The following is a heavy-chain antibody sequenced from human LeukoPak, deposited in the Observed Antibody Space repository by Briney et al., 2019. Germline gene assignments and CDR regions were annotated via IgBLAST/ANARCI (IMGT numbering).Heavy chain of an antibody. V-gene: IGHV1-18*01. D-gene: IGHD3-22*01. CDR2: ISPYNGNT. CDR1: GYTFTSYA. CDR3: ARDTQYYYDSSGYYYGPNFDY. J-gene: IGHJ4*02. Sequence: GASVKVSCKASGYTFTSYAISWVRQAPGQGLEWMGWISPYNGNTNYAQKLQGRVTMTTDTSTSTAYMDLRSLRSDDTAVYYCARDTQYYYDSSGYYYGPNFDYWGQGTLVTVSS.